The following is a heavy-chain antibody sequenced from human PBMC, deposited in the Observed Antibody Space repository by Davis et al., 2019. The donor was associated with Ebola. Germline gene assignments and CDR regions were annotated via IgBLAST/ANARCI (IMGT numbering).Heavy chain of an antibody. D-gene: IGHD6-6*01. CDR3: ASGEPVAARPPYYYYGMDV. J-gene: IGHJ6*02. CDR2: ISAYNGNT. V-gene: IGHV1-18*01. CDR1: GYTFTSYG. Sequence: ASVKVSCKASGYTFTSYGISWVQQAPGQGLEWMGWISAYNGNTNYAQKLQGRVTMTTDTSTSTAYMELRSLRSDDTAVYYCASGEPVAARPPYYYYGMDVWGQGTTVTVSS.